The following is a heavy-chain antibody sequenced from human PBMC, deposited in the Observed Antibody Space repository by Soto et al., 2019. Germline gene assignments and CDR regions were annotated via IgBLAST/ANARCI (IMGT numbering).Heavy chain of an antibody. D-gene: IGHD6-19*01. CDR1: GYSFTNYW. Sequence: GGSLKTSCKGSGYSFTNYWIPWGGRMTGKGLEWMGTIDPSDSYTNYGPSFQGHVTISADKSINTAYLQWSSLKASDTAMYYCARHPAIAVAGSVYGLDVWGQGTTVTVSS. V-gene: IGHV5-10-1*01. CDR2: IDPSDSYT. CDR3: ARHPAIAVAGSVYGLDV. J-gene: IGHJ6*02.